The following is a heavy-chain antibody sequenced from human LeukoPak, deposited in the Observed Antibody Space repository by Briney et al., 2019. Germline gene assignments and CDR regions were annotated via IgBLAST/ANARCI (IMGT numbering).Heavy chain of an antibody. J-gene: IGHJ6*03. V-gene: IGHV3-30*02. Sequence: AGGSLRLSCAASGFTFSSYGMHWVRQAPGKGLEWVAFIRYDGNNKYYADSVKGRFTISRDNSKNTLYLQMNSLRAEDTAVYYCAKDGGSMYYYYYYMDVWGKGTTVTVSS. CDR1: GFTFSSYG. D-gene: IGHD3-16*01. CDR3: AKDGGSMYYYYYYMDV. CDR2: IRYDGNNK.